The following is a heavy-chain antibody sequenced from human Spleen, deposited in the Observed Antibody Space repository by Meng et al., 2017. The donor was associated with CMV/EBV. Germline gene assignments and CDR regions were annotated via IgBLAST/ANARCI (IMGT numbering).Heavy chain of an antibody. CDR1: GFTFSNFA. CDR3: ARDTSGSYIYYYYGMDV. CDR2: ISYNGRYE. D-gene: IGHD1-26*01. J-gene: IGHJ6*02. V-gene: IGHV3-30*04. Sequence: GGSLRLSCVASGFTFSNFAMHWVRQAPGKGLEWVTLISYNGRYEDYADSAKGRFTISRDNAKNSLYLQMNSLRAEDTAVYYCARDTSGSYIYYYYGMDVWGQGTTVTVSS.